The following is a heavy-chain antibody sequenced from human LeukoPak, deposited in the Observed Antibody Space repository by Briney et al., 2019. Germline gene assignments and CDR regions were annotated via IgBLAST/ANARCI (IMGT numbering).Heavy chain of an antibody. J-gene: IGHJ4*02. D-gene: IGHD2-21*02. CDR2: VNHSGST. CDR3: ARAGVVVTAVPFFHY. Sequence: SETLSLTCGVYGGSFSGYYWSWIRQPPGKGLEWIGEVNHSGSTNHNPSLKSRVSISVDTSNNQFSLKLNSVTAAHTAVYYCARAGVVVTAVPFFHYWGQATLVTVSS. CDR1: GGSFSGYY. V-gene: IGHV4-34*01.